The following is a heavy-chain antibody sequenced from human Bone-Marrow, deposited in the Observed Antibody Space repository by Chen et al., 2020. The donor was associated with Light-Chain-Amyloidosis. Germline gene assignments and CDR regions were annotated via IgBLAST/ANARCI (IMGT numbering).Heavy chain of an antibody. CDR3: AREYSGSHFDY. CDR1: GDSVSSDSYY. J-gene: IGHJ4*02. Sequence: QVQLQESGPGLVKPSETLSLTCTVSGDSVSSDSYYWTWIRQPPGKGLEWIASIHHSGGAFYNPSLKSRVTISVDTSKGQFSLKLYSVTAADTAVYYGAREYSGSHFDYWGQGTLVPVSS. CDR2: IHHSGGA. D-gene: IGHD1-26*01. V-gene: IGHV4-38-2*02.